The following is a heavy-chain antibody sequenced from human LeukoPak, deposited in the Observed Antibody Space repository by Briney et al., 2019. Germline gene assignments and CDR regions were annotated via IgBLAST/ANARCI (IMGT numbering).Heavy chain of an antibody. Sequence: SETLSLTCTVSGGSISSSTYYWGWIRQPPGKGLEWIGTIYYSGSTYYNPSLKSRVTISVDTSKNQFSLKLISVTAADTAVYYCARVTTYYYDSSAYYPWGQGTLVTVSS. D-gene: IGHD3-22*01. V-gene: IGHV4-39*07. CDR1: GGSISSSTYY. CDR2: IYYSGST. J-gene: IGHJ5*02. CDR3: ARVTTYYYDSSAYYP.